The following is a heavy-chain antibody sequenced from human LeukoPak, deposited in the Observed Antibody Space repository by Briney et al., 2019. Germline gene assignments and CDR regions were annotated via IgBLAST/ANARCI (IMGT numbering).Heavy chain of an antibody. CDR1: GGSISSSSYY. V-gene: IGHV4-30-4*08. D-gene: IGHD3-22*01. CDR2: IYYSGST. J-gene: IGHJ4*02. Sequence: SETLSLTCTVSGGSISSSSYYWGWTRQPPGKGLEWIGYIYYSGSTYYNPSLKSRVTISVDTSKNQFSLKLSSVTAADTAVYYCARAPWGYYYDSSGLFDYWGQGTLVTVSS. CDR3: ARAPWGYYYDSSGLFDY.